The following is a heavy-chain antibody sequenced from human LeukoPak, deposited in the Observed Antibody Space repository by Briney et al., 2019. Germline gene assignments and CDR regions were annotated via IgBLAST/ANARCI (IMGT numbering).Heavy chain of an antibody. J-gene: IGHJ4*02. Sequence: SETLSLTCTVSGGSISSSSYYWGWIRQPPGKGLEWIGSIYYSGSTYYNPSLKSRVTISVDTSKNQFSLQLSSVTAADTAVYYCASDIVGAPDYWGQGTLVTVSS. D-gene: IGHD1-26*01. V-gene: IGHV4-39*01. CDR1: GGSISSSSYY. CDR3: ASDIVGAPDY. CDR2: IYYSGST.